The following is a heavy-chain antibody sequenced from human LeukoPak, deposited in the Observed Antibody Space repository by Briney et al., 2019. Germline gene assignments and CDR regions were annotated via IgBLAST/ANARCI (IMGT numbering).Heavy chain of an antibody. CDR3: ARGLTIFGVVINYMDV. V-gene: IGHV1-69*02. CDR2: IIPILGIA. CDR1: GGTFSSYT. Sequence: SVKVSCKACGGTFSSYTISWVRQAPGQGLEWMGRIIPILGIANYAQKFQGRVTITADKSTSTAYMELSSLRSEDTAVYYCARGLTIFGVVINYMDVWGKGTTVTVSS. J-gene: IGHJ6*03. D-gene: IGHD3-3*01.